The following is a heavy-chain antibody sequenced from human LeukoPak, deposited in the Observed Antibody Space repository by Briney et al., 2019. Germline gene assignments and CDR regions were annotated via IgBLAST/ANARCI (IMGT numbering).Heavy chain of an antibody. Sequence: ASVKVSCKASGYTFTSYDINWVRQATGQGLEWMGWMNPNSGNTGYAQKFQGRVTMTRNTSISTAYVELSSLRSEDTAVYYCARVLRSSGGSYPSRYWGQGTLVTVSS. CDR2: MNPNSGNT. CDR1: GYTFTSYD. D-gene: IGHD2-15*01. CDR3: ARVLRSSGGSYPSRY. J-gene: IGHJ4*02. V-gene: IGHV1-8*01.